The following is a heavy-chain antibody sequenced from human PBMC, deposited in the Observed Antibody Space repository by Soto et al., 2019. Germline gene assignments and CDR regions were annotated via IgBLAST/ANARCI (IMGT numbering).Heavy chain of an antibody. CDR3: AKAGFSSGWSPSYFDY. V-gene: IGHV3-23*01. D-gene: IGHD6-19*01. CDR2: MSGTGGST. Sequence: EVQLLESGGGLVQPGRSLRLSCAASGFTFSSYAMNWVRQAPGKGLEWVSAMSGTGGSTYYADSVKGRFTISRDNSKNTLYLQMYSLTVEDTAVFYCAKAGFSSGWSPSYFDYWGQGTLVTVSS. J-gene: IGHJ4*02. CDR1: GFTFSSYA.